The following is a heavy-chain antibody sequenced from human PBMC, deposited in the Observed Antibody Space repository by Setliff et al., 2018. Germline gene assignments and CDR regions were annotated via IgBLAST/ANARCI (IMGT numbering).Heavy chain of an antibody. Sequence: GASVKVSCKVSGYTLTELSMHWVRQAPGKGLEWMGGFDPEDGETIYAQKFQGRVTMTEDTSTDTAYMELSSLRSEDTAVYYCATDKLTTSCIDHWGPGTQVTVSS. CDR3: ATDKLTTSCIDH. J-gene: IGHJ4*02. D-gene: IGHD2-2*01. V-gene: IGHV1-24*01. CDR2: FDPEDGET. CDR1: GYTLTELS.